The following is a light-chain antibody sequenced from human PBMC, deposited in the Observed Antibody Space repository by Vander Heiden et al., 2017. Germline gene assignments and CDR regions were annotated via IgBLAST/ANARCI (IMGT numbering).Light chain of an antibody. J-gene: IGLJ3*02. V-gene: IGLV3-21*02. CDR1: NIGSKS. CDR3: QVWDRSTDHWV. Sequence: SYLLTQPPSVSVAPGQAAKIPCGGNNIGSKSVHWYQQKPGQAPMLVVYDDSDRPSGIPERFSGSNSGNTATLTITRLEAGDEADYYWQVWDRSTDHWVFGGGTKLTVL. CDR2: DDS.